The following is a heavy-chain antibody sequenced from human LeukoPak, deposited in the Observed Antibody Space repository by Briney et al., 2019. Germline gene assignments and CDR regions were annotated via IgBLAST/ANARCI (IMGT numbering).Heavy chain of an antibody. V-gene: IGHV1-2*02. Sequence: ASVKVSCKASGCTFTGYYMHWVRQAPGQGLEWMGWINPNSGGTNYAQKFQGRVTMTRDTSISTAYMELSRLRSDDTAVYYCARAFNSYDSREFDPWGQGTLVTVSS. CDR3: ARAFNSYDSREFDP. D-gene: IGHD3-22*01. CDR1: GCTFTGYY. J-gene: IGHJ5*02. CDR2: INPNSGGT.